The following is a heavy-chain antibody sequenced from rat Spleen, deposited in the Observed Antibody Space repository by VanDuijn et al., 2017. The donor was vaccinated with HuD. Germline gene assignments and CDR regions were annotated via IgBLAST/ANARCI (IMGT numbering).Heavy chain of an antibody. CDR3: ARHPYGGFDY. D-gene: IGHD1-11*01. CDR1: GFTFSDYY. CDR2: ISYDGSST. Sequence: EVQLVESDGGLVQPGRSLKLSCAASGFTFSDYYMAWVRQAPTKGLEWVATISYDGSSTYYRDSVKGRFTISRDNAKSTLYLQMDSLRSEDTATYYCARHPYGGFDYWGQGVMVTVSS. V-gene: IGHV5-29*01. J-gene: IGHJ2*01.